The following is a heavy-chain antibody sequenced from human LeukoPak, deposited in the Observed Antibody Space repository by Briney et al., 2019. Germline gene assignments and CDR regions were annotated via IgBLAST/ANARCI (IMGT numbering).Heavy chain of an antibody. CDR3: ARARIAAAGYYFDY. CDR2: IYSGGST. D-gene: IGHD6-13*01. CDR1: GFTVSSDY. V-gene: IGHV3-53*01. Sequence: PGGSLRLSCAASGFTVSSDYMSWVRQAPGKGLEWVSVIYSGGSTYYADSVKGRFTISRGNSKNTLYLQMNSLRAEDTAVYYCARARIAAAGYYFDYWGQGTLVTVSS. J-gene: IGHJ4*02.